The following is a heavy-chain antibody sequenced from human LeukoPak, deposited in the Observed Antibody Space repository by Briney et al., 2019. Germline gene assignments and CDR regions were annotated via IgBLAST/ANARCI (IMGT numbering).Heavy chain of an antibody. CDR2: IYYSGST. Sequence: SQTLSLTCTVSGGSISSGGYYWSWIRQHPGKGLEGIGYIYYSGSTYYNPSLKSRVTISVDTSKNQFSLKLSSVTAADTAVYYCARGSTTVYTDAFDIWGQGTMVTVSS. V-gene: IGHV4-31*03. CDR3: ARGSTTVYTDAFDI. D-gene: IGHD1-1*01. J-gene: IGHJ3*02. CDR1: GGSISSGGYY.